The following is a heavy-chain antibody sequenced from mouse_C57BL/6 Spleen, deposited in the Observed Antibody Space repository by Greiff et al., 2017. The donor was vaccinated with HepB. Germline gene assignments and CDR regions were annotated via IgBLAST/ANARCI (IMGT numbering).Heavy chain of an antibody. CDR1: GYAFSSYW. CDR3: ARSDYDLYAMDY. V-gene: IGHV1-80*01. Sequence: VQLQQSGAELVKPGASVKISCKASGYAFSSYWMNWVKQRPGKGLEWIGQIYPGDGDTNYNGKFKGKATLTADKSSSTAYMQLSSLTAEDSAVYCCARSDYDLYAMDYWGQGTSVTVSS. CDR2: IYPGDGDT. D-gene: IGHD2-4*01. J-gene: IGHJ4*01.